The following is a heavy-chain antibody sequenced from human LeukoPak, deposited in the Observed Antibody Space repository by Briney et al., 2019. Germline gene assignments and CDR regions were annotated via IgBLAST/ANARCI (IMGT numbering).Heavy chain of an antibody. CDR3: ARRATSYAIDY. CDR2: IGRSGTPI. D-gene: IGHD2-2*01. Sequence: GGSLRLPCAASGFMFSDYYMGWIRQAPGKGLEWISYIGRSGTPIYYADSVKGRFTISRDHVQNSLYLQMNSLRAEDTAVYFCARRATSYAIDYWGPGTLVTLSS. V-gene: IGHV3-11*01. J-gene: IGHJ4*02. CDR1: GFMFSDYY.